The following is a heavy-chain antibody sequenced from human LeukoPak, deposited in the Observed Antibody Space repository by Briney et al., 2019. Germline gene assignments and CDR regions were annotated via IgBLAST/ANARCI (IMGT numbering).Heavy chain of an antibody. CDR3: ARGSYDSSGYPFDY. V-gene: IGHV4-61*02. CDR2: IYTSGST. Sequence: SETLSLTCTVSGGSISSSSYYWSWIRQPAGKGLEWIGRIYTSGSTNYNPSLKSRVTISVDTSKNQFSLKLSSVTAADTAVYYCARGSYDSSGYPFDYWGQGTLVTVSS. CDR1: GGSISSSSYY. J-gene: IGHJ4*02. D-gene: IGHD3-22*01.